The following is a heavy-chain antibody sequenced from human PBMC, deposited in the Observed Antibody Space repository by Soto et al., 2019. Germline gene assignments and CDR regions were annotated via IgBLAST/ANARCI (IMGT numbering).Heavy chain of an antibody. CDR2: IYYSGST. J-gene: IGHJ6*02. CDR1: GGSISSYY. CDR3: ASGRYFDWFPYYYGMDV. Sequence: PSETLSLTCTVSGGSISSYYWSWIRQPPGKGLEWIGYIYYSGSTNYNPSLKSRVTIPVDTSKNQFSLKLSSVTAADTAVYYCASGRYFDWFPYYYGMDVWGQGTTVTVSS. V-gene: IGHV4-59*01. D-gene: IGHD3-9*01.